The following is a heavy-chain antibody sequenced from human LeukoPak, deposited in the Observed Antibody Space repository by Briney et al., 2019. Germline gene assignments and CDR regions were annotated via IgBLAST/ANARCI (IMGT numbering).Heavy chain of an antibody. V-gene: IGHV3-30*02. D-gene: IGHD3-22*01. J-gene: IGHJ4*02. CDR2: IRYDGSNK. CDR1: GFTFSSYG. Sequence: PGGSLRLSCAASGFTFSSYGMHWVRQAPGEGLEWVAFIRYDGSNKYYADSVKGRFTISRDNSKNTLYLQMNSLRAEDTAVYYCAKDQGYYYDSSGPSDYWGQGTLVTVSS. CDR3: AKDQGYYYDSSGPSDY.